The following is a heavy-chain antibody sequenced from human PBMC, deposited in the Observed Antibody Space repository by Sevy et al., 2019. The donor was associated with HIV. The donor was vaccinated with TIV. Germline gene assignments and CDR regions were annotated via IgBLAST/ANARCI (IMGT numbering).Heavy chain of an antibody. Sequence: GGSLRLSCAASGFTFSSYAMSWVRQAPGKGLEWVSAISGSGGSTYYADSVKGRFTISIDNSKNTLYLQMNSLRAEDTAVYYCAKDQNGDYYDSSGYGYWGQGTLVTVSS. D-gene: IGHD3-22*01. CDR1: GFTFSSYA. CDR3: AKDQNGDYYDSSGYGY. V-gene: IGHV3-23*01. CDR2: ISGSGGST. J-gene: IGHJ4*02.